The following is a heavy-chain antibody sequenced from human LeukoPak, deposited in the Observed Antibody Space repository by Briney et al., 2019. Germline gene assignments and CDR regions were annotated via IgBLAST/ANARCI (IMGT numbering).Heavy chain of an antibody. CDR1: GYTFTSYD. J-gene: IGHJ4*02. Sequence: ASVKVSCKASGYTFTSYDINWVRQATGQGLEGMGWMNPNSGNTGYAQKFQGRVTMTRNTSISTAYMELSSLRSEDTAVYYCARGYYYDSSGYYLFDYWGQGTLVTVSS. D-gene: IGHD3-22*01. V-gene: IGHV1-8*01. CDR3: ARGYYYDSSGYYLFDY. CDR2: MNPNSGNT.